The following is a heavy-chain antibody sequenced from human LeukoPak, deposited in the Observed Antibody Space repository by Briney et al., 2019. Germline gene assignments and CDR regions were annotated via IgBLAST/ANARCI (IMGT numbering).Heavy chain of an antibody. CDR1: GYTFTSYY. V-gene: IGHV1-46*01. CDR2: INPSGGST. CDR3: ARVQRTDYGDYVDYYYGMDV. J-gene: IGHJ6*02. Sequence: ASVKVSCKASGYTFTSYYIHWVRQAPGQGLEWMGTINPSGGSTSYAQKFQGRVTMTTDTSTSTAYMELRSLRSDDTAVYYCARVQRTDYGDYVDYYYGMDVWGQGTTVTVSS. D-gene: IGHD4-17*01.